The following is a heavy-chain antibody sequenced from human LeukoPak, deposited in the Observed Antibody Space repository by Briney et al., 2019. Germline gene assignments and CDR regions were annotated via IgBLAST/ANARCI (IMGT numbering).Heavy chain of an antibody. V-gene: IGHV3-7*03. CDR3: ARVPRGYCANGVCYTGDY. CDR2: IKEDGSEK. Sequence: GGSLRLSCAASGFTFSSYWMSWVRQAPGKGLEWVANIKEDGSEKYYVDSAKGRFTVFRDNAKDSLYLQMNSLRAEDTAVYYCARVPRGYCANGVCYTGDYWGQGTLVTVSS. J-gene: IGHJ4*02. D-gene: IGHD2-8*01. CDR1: GFTFSSYW.